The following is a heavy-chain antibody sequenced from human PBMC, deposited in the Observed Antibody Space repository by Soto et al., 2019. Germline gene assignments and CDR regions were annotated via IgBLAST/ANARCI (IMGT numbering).Heavy chain of an antibody. D-gene: IGHD3-10*01. CDR2: IYSNGSP. CDR1: GGSISGHY. CDR3: ARGPGSYNSFDL. Sequence: QVQLQESGPGLVKPSETLSLTCVVSGGSISGHYWSWMRQPAGKGPEWIGRIYSNGSPIYNPSLKSRVTVAGDTSNNLFSLKLTSVTAADTAVYYCARGPGSYNSFDLWGQGTLGTVSS. J-gene: IGHJ5*02. V-gene: IGHV4-4*07.